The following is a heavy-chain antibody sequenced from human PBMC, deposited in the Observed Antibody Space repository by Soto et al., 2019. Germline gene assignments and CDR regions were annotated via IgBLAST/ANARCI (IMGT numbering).Heavy chain of an antibody. CDR2: INAYNGNT. Sequence: QVQLVQSGAEVKKPGASVKVSCKASGYTFTSYAISWVRQAPGQGLEWMGWINAYNGNTNSAQKLQGRVTMTTDTATNTAYMELRSLRSDDTAVYYCARDTAMALPDEWGQGTLVTVSS. J-gene: IGHJ4*02. V-gene: IGHV1-18*01. CDR1: GYTFTSYA. D-gene: IGHD5-18*01. CDR3: ARDTAMALPDE.